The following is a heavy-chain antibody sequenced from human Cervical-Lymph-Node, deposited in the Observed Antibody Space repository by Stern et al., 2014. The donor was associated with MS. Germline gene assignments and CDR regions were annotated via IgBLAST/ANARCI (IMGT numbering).Heavy chain of an antibody. J-gene: IGHJ4*02. V-gene: IGHV1-2*06. D-gene: IGHD3-22*01. Sequence: QLVQSGTKMQKPGASVKVSCKASGYTFTAFFIHWVRHVPGQGLEWMGRLDPNSDDPTYAQKFQDRVTLTRDTSIGTAYLELSRLTSADTAVYNCAREATLIVVGIDYWGQGTQVTVSS. CDR2: LDPNSDDP. CDR1: GYTFTAFF. CDR3: AREATLIVVGIDY.